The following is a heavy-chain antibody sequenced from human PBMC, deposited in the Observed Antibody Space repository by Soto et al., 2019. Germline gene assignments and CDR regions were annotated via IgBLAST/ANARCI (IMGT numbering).Heavy chain of an antibody. Sequence: GGSLRLSCAASGFSLSSYWMTWVRQAPGKGLEWVANIKQDGSEKYYVDSVKGRFTISRDNAKNSLYLQMNSLRAEDTAVYYCARRSSSSWTLNYWGQGTLVTVSS. CDR3: ARRSSSSWTLNY. CDR2: IKQDGSEK. J-gene: IGHJ4*02. D-gene: IGHD6-13*01. CDR1: GFSLSSYW. V-gene: IGHV3-7*05.